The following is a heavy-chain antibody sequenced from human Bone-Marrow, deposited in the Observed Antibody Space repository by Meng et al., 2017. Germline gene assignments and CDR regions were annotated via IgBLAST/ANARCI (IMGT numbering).Heavy chain of an antibody. D-gene: IGHD5-18*01. CDR2: ISSSSII. Sequence: GESLKISCAASGFTFSDYYMNWVRQTPGKGLEWVSSISSSSIISYADSVKGRFTISRDNAKNSLYLQMNSLRAEDTAVYYCAKGDTAMVTTYWGQGTLVTVSS. CDR1: GFTFSDYY. J-gene: IGHJ4*02. V-gene: IGHV3-69-1*01. CDR3: AKGDTAMVTTY.